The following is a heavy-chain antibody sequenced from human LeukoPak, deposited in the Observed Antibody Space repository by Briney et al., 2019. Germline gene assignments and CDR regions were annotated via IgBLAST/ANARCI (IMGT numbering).Heavy chain of an antibody. D-gene: IGHD2-21*01. CDR2: ISGSGGST. CDR3: SKRGATFPPLDY. J-gene: IGHJ4*02. Sequence: PGGSLRLSCAASGFTFSSYAMSWVRQAPGKGLEWVSAISGSGGSTYYADSVKGRFIISRDNSKNRLYLEIHSLRAEDTAVYYFSKRGATFPPLDYWARGTLVTVSS. V-gene: IGHV3-23*01. CDR1: GFTFSSYA.